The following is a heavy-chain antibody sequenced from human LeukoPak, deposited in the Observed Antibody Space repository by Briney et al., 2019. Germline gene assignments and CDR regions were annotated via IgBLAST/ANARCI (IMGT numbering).Heavy chain of an antibody. V-gene: IGHV3-21*04. J-gene: IGHJ4*02. D-gene: IGHD6-19*01. Sequence: GGSLRLSCAASGSTFSSYSMNWVRQAPGKGLEWVSSISSSSSYIYYADSVKGRFTISRDNSKNTLYLQMNSLRAEDTAVYYCAKDLRLRYSSGIDYWGQGTLVTVSS. CDR2: ISSSSSYI. CDR3: AKDLRLRYSSGIDY. CDR1: GSTFSSYS.